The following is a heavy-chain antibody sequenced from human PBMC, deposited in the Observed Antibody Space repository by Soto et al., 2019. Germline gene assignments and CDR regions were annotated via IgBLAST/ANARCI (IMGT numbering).Heavy chain of an antibody. CDR2: MNPRSGDT. V-gene: IGHV1-8*02. Sequence: QVQLVQSGAEVQKPGASVKVSCKASGYTFSSFDVNWVRQATGQGLEWMGWMNPRSGDTVYAQKFQGRGTMTRDTSIGTAYMELISLRSEDTAVYYCARARRNKVGPDYWGQGSLVTVSS. CDR1: GYTFSSFD. J-gene: IGHJ4*02. D-gene: IGHD1-1*01. CDR3: ARARRNKVGPDY.